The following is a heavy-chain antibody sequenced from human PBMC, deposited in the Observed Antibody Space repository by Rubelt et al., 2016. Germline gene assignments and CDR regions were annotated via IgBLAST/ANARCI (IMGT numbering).Heavy chain of an antibody. Sequence: EVQLVESGGGLVKPGGSLRLSCAASGFTFSNAWMTWVRQAPGKGLEWLGRIKSRGDGGALDYAAPVKGRFTISRDDSKKTLYLQMNSLKTEDTGVYYCKSYSSTYYDYWGQGTLVTVSS. V-gene: IGHV3-15*01. CDR1: GFTFSNAW. CDR2: IKSRGDGGAL. J-gene: IGHJ4*02. CDR3: KSYSSTYYDY. D-gene: IGHD6-13*01.